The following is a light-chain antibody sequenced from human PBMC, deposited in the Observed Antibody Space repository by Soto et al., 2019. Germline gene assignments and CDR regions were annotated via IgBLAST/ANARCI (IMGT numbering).Light chain of an antibody. V-gene: IGKV3-20*01. J-gene: IGKJ5*01. CDR2: GAS. CDR1: LSVDNSH. Sequence: ETVLTQSPGTLYFSPGERATLYCRASLSVDNSHVAWYQQRRGLPTRLIIYGASNRATGIPDRFSGSGSGADFTLTISRLEPEDFAVYFCQQYGNSHPGTFGQGTRLEIK. CDR3: QQYGNSHPGT.